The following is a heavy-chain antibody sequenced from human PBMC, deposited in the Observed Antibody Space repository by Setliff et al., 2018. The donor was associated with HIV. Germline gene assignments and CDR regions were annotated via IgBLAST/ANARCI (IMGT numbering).Heavy chain of an antibody. Sequence: ASVKVSCKTSGYTFNDFVIHWVRQAPGQRPEYMGWFYPGDASIHYAQKFLGRVTVTRDTSTSTVYMDLSSLRFEDTAVYYCAREFPGGTYGFDYWGQGTLVTVSS. CDR2: FYPGDASI. CDR3: AREFPGGTYGFDY. V-gene: IGHV1-3*01. CDR1: GYTFNDFV. D-gene: IGHD1-26*01. J-gene: IGHJ4*02.